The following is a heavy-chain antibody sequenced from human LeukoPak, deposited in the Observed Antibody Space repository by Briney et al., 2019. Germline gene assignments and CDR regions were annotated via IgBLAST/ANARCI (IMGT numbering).Heavy chain of an antibody. D-gene: IGHD2-2*01. V-gene: IGHV3-74*01. J-gene: IGHJ5*02. Sequence: GGSLRLSCVASGFTFRNYWMYWVRQAPGKGLVWLSRINPDGSSTTYADSVKGRSTISRDNARNMLCLQINSLRAEDTAIYYCARGVKLEPTALPSWGQGSLVVVSS. CDR2: INPDGSST. CDR1: GFTFRNYW. CDR3: ARGVKLEPTALPS.